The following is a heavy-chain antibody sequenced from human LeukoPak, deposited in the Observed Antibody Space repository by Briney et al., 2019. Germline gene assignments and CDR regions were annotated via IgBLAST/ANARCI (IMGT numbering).Heavy chain of an antibody. V-gene: IGHV3-53*01. J-gene: IGHJ6*02. CDR1: GFTVSSNY. CDR3: ARVPDYYGSGSYYKLRYYYYGMDV. CDR2: IYSSGTT. Sequence: GGSLRLSCAASGFTVSSNYMSWVRQAPGKGLEWVSVIYSSGTTYYADSVKGRFTISRDNSKNTLYLQMNSLRAEDTAVYYCARVPDYYGSGSYYKLRYYYYGMDVWGQGTTVTVSS. D-gene: IGHD3-10*01.